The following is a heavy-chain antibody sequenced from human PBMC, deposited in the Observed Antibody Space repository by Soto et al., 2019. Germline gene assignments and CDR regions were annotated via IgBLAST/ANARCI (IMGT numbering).Heavy chain of an antibody. Sequence: SETLSLTCTVSGGSISSYYWSWIRQPPGKGLEWIGYIYYSGSTNYNPSLKSRVTISVDTSKNQFSLKLSSVTAADTAVYYCARAPPGIAAAGTGLSYYGMDVWGQGTTVTVSS. CDR3: ARAPPGIAAAGTGLSYYGMDV. CDR2: IYYSGST. D-gene: IGHD6-13*01. J-gene: IGHJ6*02. V-gene: IGHV4-59*01. CDR1: GGSISSYY.